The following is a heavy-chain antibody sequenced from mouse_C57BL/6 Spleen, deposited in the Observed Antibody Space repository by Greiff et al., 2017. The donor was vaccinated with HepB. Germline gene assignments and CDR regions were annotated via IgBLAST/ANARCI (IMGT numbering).Heavy chain of an antibody. V-gene: IGHV5-9-1*02. CDR1: GFTFSSYA. D-gene: IGHD2-1*01. CDR3: TRGGAGNWFAY. J-gene: IGHJ3*01. Sequence: EVHLVESGEGLVKPGGSLKLSCAASGFTFSSYAMSWVRQTPEKRLEWVAYISSGGDYIYYADTVKGRFTISRDNARNTLYLQMSSLKSEDTAMYYCTRGGAGNWFAYWGQGTLVTVSA. CDR2: ISSGGDYI.